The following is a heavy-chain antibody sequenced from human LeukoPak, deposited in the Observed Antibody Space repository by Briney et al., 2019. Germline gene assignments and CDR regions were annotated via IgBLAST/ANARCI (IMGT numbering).Heavy chain of an antibody. V-gene: IGHV4-39*02. CDR2: IYYSGST. CDR1: GGSISSGDYY. CDR3: ARDIVVVPAAIGYYYGMDV. Sequence: SQTLSLTCTVSGGSISSGDYYWGWIRQPPGKGLEWIGSIYYSGSTYYNPSLKSRVTISVDTSKNQFSLKLSSVTAADTAVYYCARDIVVVPAAIGYYYGMDVWGQGTTVTVSS. D-gene: IGHD2-2*01. J-gene: IGHJ6*02.